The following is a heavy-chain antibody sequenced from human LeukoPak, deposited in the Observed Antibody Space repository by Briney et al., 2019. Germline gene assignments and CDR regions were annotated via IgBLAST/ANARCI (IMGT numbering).Heavy chain of an antibody. Sequence: PGGSLRLSCAASGFTFSSYGMHWVRQAPGKGLEWVAFIRYDGSNKYYADSVRGRFTISRDNAKNLVSLQMNNLRAEDTAVYYCARDATQYLRYGYFDSWGQGILVTVSS. V-gene: IGHV3-30*02. CDR1: GFTFSSYG. CDR3: ARDATQYLRYGYFDS. CDR2: IRYDGSNK. J-gene: IGHJ4*02. D-gene: IGHD3-9*01.